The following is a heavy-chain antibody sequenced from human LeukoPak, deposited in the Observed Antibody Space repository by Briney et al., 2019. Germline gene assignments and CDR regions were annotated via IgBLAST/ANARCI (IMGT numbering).Heavy chain of an antibody. CDR2: ISYDGSNK. Sequence: GGSLRVSCAASGFTFSSYGMHWVRQAPGKGLEWVAVISYDGSNKYYADSVKGRFTISRDNSKNTLYLQMNSLRAEDTAVYYCAKDRVGDYWGQGTLVTVSS. CDR3: AKDRVGDY. J-gene: IGHJ4*02. D-gene: IGHD3-3*01. CDR1: GFTFSSYG. V-gene: IGHV3-30*18.